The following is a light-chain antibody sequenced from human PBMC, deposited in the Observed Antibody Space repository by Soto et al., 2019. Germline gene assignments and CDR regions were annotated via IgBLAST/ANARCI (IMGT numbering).Light chain of an antibody. CDR2: GAS. CDR3: QHYGSSPPIT. V-gene: IGKV3-20*01. CDR1: QSFSANY. Sequence: EIVLTQSPDTLSLSPGQRATLSCRASQSFSANYVAWYQQKPGQAPRLLIYGASSRATGIPDRFSGGGSGTDFTLTISRLEPEDFAVYYCQHYGSSPPITFGQGTRLEIK. J-gene: IGKJ5*01.